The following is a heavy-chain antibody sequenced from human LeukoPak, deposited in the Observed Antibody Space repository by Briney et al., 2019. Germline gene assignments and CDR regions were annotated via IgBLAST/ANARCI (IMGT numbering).Heavy chain of an antibody. CDR1: GFTSSSYS. CDR2: ISSSSYI. D-gene: IGHD4-11*01. Sequence: GGSLRLSCVASGFTSSSYSMNWVRQAPGKGLEWVSSISSSSYIYYADSVKGRFTISRDNAKNSLYLQMNSLRAEDTAVYYCARALTTVTPYSMGRGVYYFDYWGQGTLVTVSS. CDR3: ARALTTVTPYSMGRGVYYFDY. J-gene: IGHJ4*02. V-gene: IGHV3-21*01.